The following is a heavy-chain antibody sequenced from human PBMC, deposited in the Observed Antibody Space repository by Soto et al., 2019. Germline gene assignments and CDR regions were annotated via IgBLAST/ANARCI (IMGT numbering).Heavy chain of an antibody. CDR2: VSCDGSNK. D-gene: IGHD6-13*01. CDR1: GFTFSTHA. V-gene: IGHV3-30-3*01. CDR3: ARDQTGITTAGGGRIAH. Sequence: QVQLVESGGGVVQPGRSLRLSCAASGFTFSTHAMHWVRQAPGKGLECVAIVSCDGSNKYYADSVKGRFTISRDNSKITPYLQMSGLTPEDTAVYYSARDQTGITTAGGGRIAHWGQGTLVTVSS. J-gene: IGHJ4*02.